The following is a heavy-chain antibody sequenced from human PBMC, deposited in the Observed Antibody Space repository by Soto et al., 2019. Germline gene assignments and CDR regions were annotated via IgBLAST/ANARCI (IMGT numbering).Heavy chain of an antibody. CDR3: AKVGEEDYYDSSGYFDY. CDR1: GFTFSNQA. V-gene: IGHV3-23*01. J-gene: IGHJ4*02. Sequence: GGSLRLSCAASGFTFSNQAMNWVRQAPGKGLEWVSSVSGSGGFTYYADSVKGRFTISRDNSKSTLYLQMNSLRAEDTAIYYCAKVGEEDYYDSSGYFDYWGQGTLVTVSS. D-gene: IGHD3-22*01. CDR2: VSGSGGFT.